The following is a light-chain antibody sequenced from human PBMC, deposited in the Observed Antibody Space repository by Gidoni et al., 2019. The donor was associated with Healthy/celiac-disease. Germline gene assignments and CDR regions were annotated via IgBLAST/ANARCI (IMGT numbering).Light chain of an antibody. CDR3: QQYNSYSPAT. CDR2: KAS. CDR1: QSISSW. V-gene: IGKV1-5*03. Sequence: DIQMTQSPSTLSASVGDRVTITCRASQSISSWLAWDQQKPGKAPKLLIYKASSLESGVPSRFSGSGSGTEFTLTISSLQPDDFATYYCQQYNSYSPATFGPGTKVDIK. J-gene: IGKJ3*01.